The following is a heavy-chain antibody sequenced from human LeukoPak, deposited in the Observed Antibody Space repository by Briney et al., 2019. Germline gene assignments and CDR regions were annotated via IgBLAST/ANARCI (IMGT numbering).Heavy chain of an antibody. CDR1: GYTFTNYY. CDR2: IKPSGGTT. V-gene: IGHV1-46*01. J-gene: IGHJ4*02. D-gene: IGHD3-10*01. CDR3: ARDYDTVEGSGSYPSDY. Sequence: ASVKVSCKASGYTFTNYYMHWVRQAPGQGLEWMGIIKPSGGTTAYAQKFQGRVTMTRDTSTSTVYMELSSLRSEDTAVYYCARDYDTVEGSGSYPSDYWGQGTLVTVSS.